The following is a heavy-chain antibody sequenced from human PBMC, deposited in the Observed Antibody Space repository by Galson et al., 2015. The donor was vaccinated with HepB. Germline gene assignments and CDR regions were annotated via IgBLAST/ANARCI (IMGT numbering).Heavy chain of an antibody. D-gene: IGHD6-25*01. Sequence: LRLSCAASGLTFSSYAMHWVRQTPGKGLEWVAVVSSDGSNKYYADSVKGRFTISRDNSKNTLFLQMNSLRADDTAMYYCARGYSSAERGKFDYWGQGTLVTVSS. CDR1: GLTFSSYA. V-gene: IGHV3-30-3*01. CDR3: ARGYSSAERGKFDY. CDR2: VSSDGSNK. J-gene: IGHJ4*02.